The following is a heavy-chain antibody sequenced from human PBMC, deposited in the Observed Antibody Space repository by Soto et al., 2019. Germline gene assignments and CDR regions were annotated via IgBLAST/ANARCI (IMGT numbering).Heavy chain of an antibody. V-gene: IGHV1-18*01. CDR3: ARDTQPPDY. Sequence: QVQLVQSGAEVKKPGASVKVSCKASGYTFASYAISWMRQAPGPGLEWMGWISAYNGNTNYAQKLQGRVTMTPATSTSTAYMELRSLSSDDTAVYYCARDTQPPDYGGQGTLVTVSS. D-gene: IGHD2-2*01. CDR1: GYTFASYA. CDR2: ISAYNGNT. J-gene: IGHJ4*02.